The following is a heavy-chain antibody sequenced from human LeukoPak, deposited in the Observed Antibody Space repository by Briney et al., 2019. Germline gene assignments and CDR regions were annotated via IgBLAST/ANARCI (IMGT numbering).Heavy chain of an antibody. V-gene: IGHV3-30*18. D-gene: IGHD3-22*01. Sequence: GGSLRPSCAASGFTFSSYGMHWVRQAPGKGLEWVAVISYDGSNKYYADSVKGRFTISRDNSKNTLYLQMNSLRAEDTAVYYCAKEGYYYDSSGYNYYYGMDAWGQGTTVTVSS. J-gene: IGHJ6*02. CDR3: AKEGYYYDSSGYNYYYGMDA. CDR1: GFTFSSYG. CDR2: ISYDGSNK.